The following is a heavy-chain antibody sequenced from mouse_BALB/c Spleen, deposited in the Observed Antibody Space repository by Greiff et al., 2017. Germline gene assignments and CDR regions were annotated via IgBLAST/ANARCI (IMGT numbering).Heavy chain of an antibody. CDR2: ISSGGSYT. J-gene: IGHJ4*01. V-gene: IGHV5-6*02. CDR3: ATRGDGYAMDY. CDR1: GFTFSSYG. D-gene: IGHD3-3*01. Sequence: DVMLVESGGDLVKPGGSLKLSCAASGFTFSSYGMSWVRQTPDKRLEWVATISSGGSYTYYPDSVKGRFTISRDNAKNTLYLQMSSLKSEDTAMYYCATRGDGYAMDYWGQGTSVTVSS.